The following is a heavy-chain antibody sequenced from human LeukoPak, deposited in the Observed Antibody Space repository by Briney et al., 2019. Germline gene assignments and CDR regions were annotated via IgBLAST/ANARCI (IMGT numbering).Heavy chain of an antibody. V-gene: IGHV5-51*01. CDR3: ARQQVVRGVAYGMDV. D-gene: IGHD3-10*01. CDR1: GYSFTSYW. CDR2: IYPGDSDT. J-gene: IGHJ6*02. Sequence: PGESLKISCKGSGYSFTSYWIGWVRQMPGKGLEWMGIIYPGDSDTRYSPSFQGQVTISADKSISTAYLQWSSLKASDTAMYYCARQQVVRGVAYGMDVWGQGTTVTVSS.